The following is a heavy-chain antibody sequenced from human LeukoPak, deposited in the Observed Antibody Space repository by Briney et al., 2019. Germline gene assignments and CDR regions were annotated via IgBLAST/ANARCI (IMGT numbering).Heavy chain of an antibody. CDR2: IHPGDSDT. CDR3: ARRVRGMRKIAAAGTDYFDY. CDR1: GYSFTSNW. J-gene: IGHJ4*02. D-gene: IGHD6-13*01. Sequence: GESLKISCKGSGYSFTSNWIGWVRQVPEKGLEWMGIIHPGDSDTRYSPSFQGQVTISADKSISTAYLQWSSLKASDTAMYYCARRVRGMRKIAAAGTDYFDYWGQGTLVTVSS. V-gene: IGHV5-51*01.